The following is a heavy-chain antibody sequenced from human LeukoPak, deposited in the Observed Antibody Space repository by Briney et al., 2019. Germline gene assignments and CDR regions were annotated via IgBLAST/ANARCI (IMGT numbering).Heavy chain of an antibody. CDR1: GGSITSGTHY. CDR3: ARDQRDGFDY. Sequence: PSESLSLTCTVSGGSITSGTHYWTWIRQPAGKGLEWLGRIFTSGSPTYNSSLKSRLTISIDKSKNQFSLKLSSVTAADTAVYYCARDQRDGFDYWGQGTLVTVSS. CDR2: IFTSGSP. J-gene: IGHJ4*02. D-gene: IGHD5-24*01. V-gene: IGHV4-61*02.